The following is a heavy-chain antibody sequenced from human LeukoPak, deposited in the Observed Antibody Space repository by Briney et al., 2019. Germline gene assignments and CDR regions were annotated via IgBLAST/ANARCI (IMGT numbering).Heavy chain of an antibody. CDR3: AREVGRYCGGDCYAFDI. V-gene: IGHV1-69*13. Sequence: GASVKVSCKASGGTFSSYAISWVRQAPGQGLEWMGGIIPIFGTANYAQKFQGRVTITADESTSTAYMELSSLRSEDTAVYYCAREVGRYCGGDCYAFDIWGQGTMVTVSS. CDR2: IIPIFGTA. D-gene: IGHD2-21*02. CDR1: GGTFSSYA. J-gene: IGHJ3*02.